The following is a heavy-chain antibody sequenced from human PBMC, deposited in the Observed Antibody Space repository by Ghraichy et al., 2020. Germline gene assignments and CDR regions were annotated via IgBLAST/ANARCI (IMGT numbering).Heavy chain of an antibody. CDR2: IYYSGST. V-gene: IGHV4-59*01. D-gene: IGHD6-13*01. J-gene: IGHJ4*02. Sequence: SETLSLTCTVSGGSISSYYWSWIRQPPGKGLEWIGYIYYSGSTNYNPSLKSRVTISVDTSKNQFSLKLSSVTAADTAVYYCARGAYSSSWSDLIDYWGQGTLVTVSS. CDR3: ARGAYSSSWSDLIDY. CDR1: GGSISSYY.